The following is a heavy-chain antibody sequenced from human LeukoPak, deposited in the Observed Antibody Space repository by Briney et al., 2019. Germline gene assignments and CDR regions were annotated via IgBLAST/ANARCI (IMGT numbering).Heavy chain of an antibody. V-gene: IGHV3-23*01. Sequence: SGGSLRLSCAASGFTFSSYAMSWVRQAPGKGLEWVSAISGSGGSTYYADSVKGRFTISRDNSKNTLYLQMNSLRAEDTAVYYCARAAAGHGDAFDIWGQGTMVTVSS. J-gene: IGHJ3*02. D-gene: IGHD6-13*01. CDR3: ARAAAGHGDAFDI. CDR1: GFTFSSYA. CDR2: ISGSGGST.